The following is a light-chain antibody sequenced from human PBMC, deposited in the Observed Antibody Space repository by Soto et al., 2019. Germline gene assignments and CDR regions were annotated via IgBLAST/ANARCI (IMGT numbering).Light chain of an antibody. CDR3: QHHNSYSEA. CDR1: QTISSW. V-gene: IGKV1-5*03. Sequence: DIQMTQSPSTLSWSVGERVTITCRASQTISSWLAWYQQKPGKAPKLLIYKASTLKSGVPSRFSGSGSGTEFTLTISSLQPDDFATYYCQHHNSYSEAFGQGTKVDIK. J-gene: IGKJ1*01. CDR2: KAS.